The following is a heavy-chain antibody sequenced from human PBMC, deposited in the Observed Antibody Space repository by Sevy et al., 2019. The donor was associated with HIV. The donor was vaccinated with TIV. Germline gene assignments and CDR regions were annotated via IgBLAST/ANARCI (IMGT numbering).Heavy chain of an antibody. J-gene: IGHJ6*02. CDR2: INAGNGNT. CDR3: AREGMRATVSNFYYYYYGMDV. Sequence: ASVKVSCKASGYTFTSYAMHWVRQAPGQRLEWMGWINAGNGNTKYSQKFQGRVTITRDTSAGTAYMELSSLRSEDTAVYYCAREGMRATVSNFYYYYYGMDVWGQGTTVTVSS. CDR1: GYTFTSYA. V-gene: IGHV1-3*01. D-gene: IGHD4-17*01.